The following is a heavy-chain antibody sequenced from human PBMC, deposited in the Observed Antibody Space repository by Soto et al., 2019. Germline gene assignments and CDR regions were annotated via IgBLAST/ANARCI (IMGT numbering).Heavy chain of an antibody. CDR2: ISYDGSNK. J-gene: IGHJ4*02. V-gene: IGHV3-30-3*01. CDR3: ARDYDY. CDR1: GFTFSSYA. Sequence: QVQLVESGGGVVQPGRSQRLSCAASGFTFSSYAMHWVRQAPGKGLEWVAVISYDGSNKYYADSVKGRFTISRDNSKNTLYLQMNSLRAEDTAIYYCARDYDYWGQGTLVTVSS.